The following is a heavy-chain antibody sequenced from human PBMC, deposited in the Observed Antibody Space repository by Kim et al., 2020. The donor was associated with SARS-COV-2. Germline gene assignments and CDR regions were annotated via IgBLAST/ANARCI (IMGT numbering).Heavy chain of an antibody. Sequence: SETLSLTCAVYGGSFSGYYWSWIRQPPGKGLEWVGEINHSGSTNYNPSLTSRVTISVDTSKNQISLKLSSVTAADTAVYYCERAGLQWLVRPNFFYFDY. D-gene: IGHD6-19*01. V-gene: IGHV4-34*01. CDR2: INHSGST. J-gene: IGHJ4*01. CDR3: ERAGLQWLVRPNFFYFDY. CDR1: GGSFSGYY.